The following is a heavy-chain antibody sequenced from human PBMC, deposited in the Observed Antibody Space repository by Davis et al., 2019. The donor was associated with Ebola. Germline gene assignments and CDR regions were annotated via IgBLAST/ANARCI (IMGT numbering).Heavy chain of an antibody. CDR2: ISHEGSKK. D-gene: IGHD7-27*01. V-gene: IGHV3-30*03. Sequence: PWGSLRLSCAASGFTFSDYGMHWVRQAPGKGLEWVAVISHEGSKKWYVDSLKGRFTISRDNPKNTLYLQMNSLRPEDTALYYCARESNNPPPYGTNWGGVLRYFYYYYMDVWGKGTTVTVSS. CDR3: ARESNNPPPYGTNWGGVLRYFYYYYMDV. CDR1: GFTFSDYG. J-gene: IGHJ6*03.